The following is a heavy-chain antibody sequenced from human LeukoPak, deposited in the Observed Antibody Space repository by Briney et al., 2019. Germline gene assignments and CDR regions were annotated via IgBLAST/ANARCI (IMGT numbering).Heavy chain of an antibody. V-gene: IGHV3-21*01. CDR2: ISGSSSYI. CDR1: GCTFSRYS. D-gene: IGHD3-22*01. Sequence: GGSLRLSCAASGCTFSRYSMHWVRQAPGERLEWVSSISGSSSYIYYADSVKGRFTISRDNAKNSLYVQMNSLRAEDTAVYYCARDGSGYSDPVDYWGQGILVTVSS. CDR3: ARDGSGYSDPVDY. J-gene: IGHJ4*02.